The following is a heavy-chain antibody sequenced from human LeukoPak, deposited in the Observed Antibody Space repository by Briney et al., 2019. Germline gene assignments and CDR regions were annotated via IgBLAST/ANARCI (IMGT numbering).Heavy chain of an antibody. CDR3: ARRYSGYSGFDP. J-gene: IGHJ5*02. V-gene: IGHV3-21*01. CDR1: GFTFSSYE. Sequence: GGSLRLSCAASGFTFSSYEMNWVRQAPGKGLEWVSSISSSSSYIYYADSVKGRFTISRDNAKNSLYLQMNSLRAEDTAVYYCARRYSGYSGFDPWGQGTLVTVSS. D-gene: IGHD5-12*01. CDR2: ISSSSSYI.